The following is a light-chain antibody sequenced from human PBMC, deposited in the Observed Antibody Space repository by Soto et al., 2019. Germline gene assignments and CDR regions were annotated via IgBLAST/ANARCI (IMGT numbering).Light chain of an antibody. V-gene: IGKV3-20*01. Sequence: EIVLTQSPATLSLSPGERATLSCRASQSVSSSFLAWYQQKPGQAPRLLIYGASNRATGIPDRFSGSGSGTDFTLTISRLEPEDFAVYYCQQYLTSPWAFGQGTKVDIK. CDR3: QQYLTSPWA. CDR1: QSVSSSF. CDR2: GAS. J-gene: IGKJ1*01.